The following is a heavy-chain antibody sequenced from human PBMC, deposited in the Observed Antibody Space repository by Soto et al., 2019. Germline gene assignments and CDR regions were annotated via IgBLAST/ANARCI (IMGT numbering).Heavy chain of an antibody. V-gene: IGHV3-53*02. CDR2: TNTGGNT. J-gene: IGHJ6*02. D-gene: IGHD3-10*01. CDR3: AKGNGFILAV. CDR1: GFTVNSNY. Sequence: EVQVLATGGGLIQPGGSLRLSCAASGFTVNSNYMSWVRQAPGEGLQWVSITNTGGNTYYADSVKGRFTVSRDNSKNTLYLQMNSLRAEDTAVYYCAKGNGFILAVWGQGTTVSVSS.